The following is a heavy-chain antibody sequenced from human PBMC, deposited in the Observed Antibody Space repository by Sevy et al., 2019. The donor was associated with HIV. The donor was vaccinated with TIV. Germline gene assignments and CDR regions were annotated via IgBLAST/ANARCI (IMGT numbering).Heavy chain of an antibody. V-gene: IGHV4-31*03. CDR3: ARWTGGRSGYGFDY. CDR2: IYYSGIT. CDR1: GGSISSTNYY. D-gene: IGHD5-18*01. Sequence: SETLSLTCSVSGGSISSTNYYWTWIRQHPEKGLEWIGHIYYSGITNYNPSLQSRVTISLDTSENQFSLKLSSAGAADTAVYYCARWTGGRSGYGFDYWGQGTLVTVSS. J-gene: IGHJ4*02.